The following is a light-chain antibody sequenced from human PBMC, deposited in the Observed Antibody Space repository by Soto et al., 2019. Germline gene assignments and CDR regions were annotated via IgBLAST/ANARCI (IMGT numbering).Light chain of an antibody. V-gene: IGKV4-1*01. CDR2: WPS. CDR1: QSVLFTSNNKNY. J-gene: IGKJ4*01. Sequence: DIVMTQSPDSLAVSLGERATIKCKSSQSVLFTSNNKNYLGWFQQKPRLPPKLLLSWPSTRESGDPDRFSGSGSGTDFTLTISGLQAEDVAVYLCQQYYTTPLTFGGGTKVEIK. CDR3: QQYYTTPLT.